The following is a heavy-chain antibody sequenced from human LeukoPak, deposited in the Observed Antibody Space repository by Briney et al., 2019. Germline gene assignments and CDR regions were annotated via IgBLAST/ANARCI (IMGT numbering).Heavy chain of an antibody. CDR3: ARLDDSSSSSTLVDY. V-gene: IGHV3-53*01. D-gene: IGHD6-6*01. CDR1: GFTVSSIY. CDR2: IYSGGST. J-gene: IGHJ4*02. Sequence: GGSLRLSCAASGFTVSSIYMSWVRQAPGKGLEWVSVIYSGGSTYYADSVKGRFTISRDNSKNTLYLQMNSLRAEDTAVYYCARLDDSSSSSTLVDYWGQGTLVTVSS.